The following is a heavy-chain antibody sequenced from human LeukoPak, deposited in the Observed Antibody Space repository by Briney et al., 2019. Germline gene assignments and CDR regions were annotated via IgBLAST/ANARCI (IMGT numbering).Heavy chain of an antibody. CDR3: TTDSSYRITMVRGVIIKMKDLDY. D-gene: IGHD3-10*01. CDR1: GFTFSNAW. CDR2: IKSKTDGGTT. V-gene: IGHV3-15*01. Sequence: GGSLRLSCVASGFTFSNAWMSWVRQAPGKGLEWVGRIKSKTDGGTTDYAAPVKGRFTISRDDSKNTLYLQMNSLKTEDTAVYYCTTDSSYRITMVRGVIIKMKDLDYWGQGTLVTVSS. J-gene: IGHJ4*02.